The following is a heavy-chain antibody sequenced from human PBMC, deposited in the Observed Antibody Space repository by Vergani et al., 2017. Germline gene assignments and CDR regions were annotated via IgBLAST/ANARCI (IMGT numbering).Heavy chain of an antibody. CDR2: MNPNSGNT. J-gene: IGHJ6*02. Sequence: QVQLVQSGAEVKKPGASVKVSCKASGYTFTSSDINWVRQATGQGLEWMGWMNPNSGNTGYAQKFQGRVTITRNTSISTAYMELSSLRSEDTAVYYCARAGYSSSWYAYYYGMDVWGQGTTVTVSS. D-gene: IGHD6-13*01. CDR1: GYTFTSSD. V-gene: IGHV1-8*03. CDR3: ARAGYSSSWYAYYYGMDV.